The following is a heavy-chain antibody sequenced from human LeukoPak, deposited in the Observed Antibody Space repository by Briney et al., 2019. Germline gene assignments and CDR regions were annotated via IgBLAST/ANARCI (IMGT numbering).Heavy chain of an antibody. CDR2: IYYSGST. D-gene: IGHD3-3*01. V-gene: IGHV4-59*08. CDR1: GGSISSYY. J-gene: IGHJ5*02. CDR3: ARHITSFGVVANNWFDP. Sequence: SETLSLTCTVSGGSISSYYWSWIRQPPGKGLEWIGYIYYSGSTNYNPSLKSRVTISVDTSKNQFSLKLSSVTAADTAVYYCARHITSFGVVANNWFDPWGQGTLVTVSS.